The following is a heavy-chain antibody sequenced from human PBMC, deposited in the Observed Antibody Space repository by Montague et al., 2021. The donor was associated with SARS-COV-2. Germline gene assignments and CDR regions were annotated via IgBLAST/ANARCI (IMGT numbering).Heavy chain of an antibody. CDR1: GGSISSSNYY. Sequence: SETLSLTCTVSGGSISSSNYYWGWIRQPPGKGLEWIGSIYYSGSTYYNPSLKSRVTISVDTSKNQFSLKLSSVTAADTAVYYCARGVYSDYWDDWGQGALVTVSS. V-gene: IGHV4-39*07. J-gene: IGHJ4*02. D-gene: IGHD5-12*01. CDR3: ARGVYSDYWDD. CDR2: IYYSGST.